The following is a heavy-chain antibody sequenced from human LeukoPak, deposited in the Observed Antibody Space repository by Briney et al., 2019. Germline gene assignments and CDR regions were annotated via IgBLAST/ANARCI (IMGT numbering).Heavy chain of an antibody. CDR1: GGSISSSSYY. CDR2: IYYSGST. D-gene: IGHD3-10*01. CDR3: ARGGFGDPFDY. V-gene: IGHV4-39*07. Sequence: SETLSLTCTVSGGSISSSSYYWGWIRQPPGKGLEWIGSIYYSGSTYYNPSLKSRVTISVDTSKNQFSLKLSSVTAADTAVYYCARGGFGDPFDYWGQGTLVTVSS. J-gene: IGHJ4*02.